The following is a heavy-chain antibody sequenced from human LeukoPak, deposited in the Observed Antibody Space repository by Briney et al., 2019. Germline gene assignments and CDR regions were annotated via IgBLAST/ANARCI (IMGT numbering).Heavy chain of an antibody. Sequence: GGSLRLSCAASGFTVSSYWMHWVRQAPGKGLVWVSRINGDGSSTAYADSVKGRFTISRDNAKNSLYLQMNSLRAEDTAVYYCARDNWIEAHYFDYWGQGTLVTVSS. D-gene: IGHD1-20*01. CDR3: ARDNWIEAHYFDY. V-gene: IGHV3-74*01. CDR1: GFTVSSYW. CDR2: INGDGSST. J-gene: IGHJ4*02.